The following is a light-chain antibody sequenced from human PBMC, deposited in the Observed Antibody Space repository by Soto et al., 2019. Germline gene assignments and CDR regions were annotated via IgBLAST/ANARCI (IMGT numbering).Light chain of an antibody. CDR3: SSYTSSSTVL. CDR2: DVS. V-gene: IGLV2-14*03. J-gene: IGLJ2*01. Sequence: QSALTQPASVSGSPGQSITISCTGTSSDVGGYNSVSWYQQHPGKAPKVMIYDVSDRPSGVSNRFSGSKSGNTASLTISGLQAEDEADYYCSSYTSSSTVLFGGGTKVTVL. CDR1: SSDVGGYNS.